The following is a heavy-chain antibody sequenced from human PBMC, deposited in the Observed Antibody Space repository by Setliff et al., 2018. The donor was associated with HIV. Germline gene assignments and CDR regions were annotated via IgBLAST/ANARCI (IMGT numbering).Heavy chain of an antibody. CDR2: VYYRGGV. CDR3: ARTSRLHPFDY. J-gene: IGHJ4*02. V-gene: IGHV4-59*08. CDR1: GGLINSHY. Sequence: SETLSLTCTVSGGLINSHYWNWIRQAPGKGLEWIGCVYYRGGVTYNPSLSSRVTISVDTSKNQFSLSLSSVTAGDTAIYFCARTSRLHPFDYWGQGKLVTVSS. D-gene: IGHD2-21*02.